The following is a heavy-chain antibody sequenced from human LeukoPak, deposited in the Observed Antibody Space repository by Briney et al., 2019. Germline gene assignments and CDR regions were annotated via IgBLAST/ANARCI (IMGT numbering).Heavy chain of an antibody. J-gene: IGHJ4*02. CDR1: GFTFSSYS. V-gene: IGHV3-21*01. CDR3: ARDKNLLWFGASDY. D-gene: IGHD3-10*01. CDR2: ISSSSSYI. Sequence: PGGSLRLSCAASGFTFSSYSMNWVRQAPGKGLEWVSSISSSSSYIYYADSVKGRFTISRDNAKNSLYLQMNSLRAEDTAVYYCARDKNLLWFGASDYWGRGTLVTVSS.